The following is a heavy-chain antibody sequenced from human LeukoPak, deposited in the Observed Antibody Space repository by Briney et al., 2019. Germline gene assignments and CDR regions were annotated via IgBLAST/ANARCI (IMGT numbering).Heavy chain of an antibody. J-gene: IGHJ3*02. V-gene: IGHV4-59*12. CDR3: ARVGAITMIVVVTYDAFDI. CDR1: GGSISSYY. D-gene: IGHD3-22*01. Sequence: PSETLSLTCTVSGGSISSYYWSWIRQPPGKGLEWIGYIYYSGSTYYNPSLKSRVTMSVDTSKNQFSLKLSSVTAADTAVYYCARVGAITMIVVVTYDAFDIWGQGTMVTVSS. CDR2: IYYSGST.